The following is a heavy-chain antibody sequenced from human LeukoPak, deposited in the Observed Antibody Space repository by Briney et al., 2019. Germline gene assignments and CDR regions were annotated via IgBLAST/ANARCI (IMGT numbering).Heavy chain of an antibody. Sequence: GGSLRLSCAASGFTVSCNYMTWVRQAPGNGLEWVSVISNDGTNTYQADSVKGRFTISRDNFKNTLYLQINSLRTEDTAIYYCARALDATITPRPGGANFDYWGQGTLVTVSS. CDR2: ISNDGTNT. J-gene: IGHJ4*02. D-gene: IGHD6-6*01. CDR3: ARALDATITPRPGGANFDY. V-gene: IGHV3-30*03. CDR1: GFTVSCNY.